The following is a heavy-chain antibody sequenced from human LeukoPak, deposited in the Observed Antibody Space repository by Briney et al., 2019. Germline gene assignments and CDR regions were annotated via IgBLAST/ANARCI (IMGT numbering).Heavy chain of an antibody. CDR3: ARDLYYYDSSGHHWWFDP. V-gene: IGHV4-34*01. D-gene: IGHD3-22*01. CDR1: GGSFSGYY. Sequence: SETLSLTCAVYGGSFSGYYWSWIRQPPGKGLEWIGEINHSGSTNYNPSLKSRVTISVDTSKNQFSLKLSSVTAADTAVYYCARDLYYYDSSGHHWWFDPWGQGTLVTVSS. J-gene: IGHJ5*02. CDR2: INHSGST.